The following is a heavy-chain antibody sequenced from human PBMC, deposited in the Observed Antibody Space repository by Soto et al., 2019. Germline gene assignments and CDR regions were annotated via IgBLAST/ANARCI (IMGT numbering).Heavy chain of an antibody. J-gene: IGHJ4*02. D-gene: IGHD5-12*01. CDR1: GFTFSSYA. Sequence: GGSLRLSCAASGFTFSSYAMSWVRQAPGKGLEWVSAISGSGGSTYYADSVKGRFTISRDNSKNTLYLQMNSLRAEDTAVYYCAKQGARYSGYSHFAYWGQGTLVTVSS. CDR3: AKQGARYSGYSHFAY. V-gene: IGHV3-23*01. CDR2: ISGSGGST.